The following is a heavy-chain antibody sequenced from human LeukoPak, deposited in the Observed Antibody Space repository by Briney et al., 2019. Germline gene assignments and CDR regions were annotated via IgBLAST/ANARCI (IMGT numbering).Heavy chain of an antibody. D-gene: IGHD3-10*01. Sequence: ASVKVSCKASGYTFTDYFMNWVRQAPGQGLEWMGWINPKSGGTVYAQKFQGRVTMTRDTSSSTAYMELSRLRFDDTVVYYCARYYAGHYYYYMDVWGKGTTVTISS. CDR3: ARYYAGHYYYYMDV. V-gene: IGHV1-2*02. J-gene: IGHJ6*03. CDR2: INPKSGGT. CDR1: GYTFTDYF.